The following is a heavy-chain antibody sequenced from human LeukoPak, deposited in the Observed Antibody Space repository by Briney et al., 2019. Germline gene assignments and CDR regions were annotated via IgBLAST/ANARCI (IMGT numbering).Heavy chain of an antibody. Sequence: PSETLSLTCTVSGGSISSYYWSWIRQPPGKGLEWIGYIYYSGSTNYNPSLKSRVTISVDTSKNQFSLKLSSVTAADTAVYYCARGFRVAIFDYWGQETLVTVSS. CDR3: ARGFRVAIFDY. CDR1: GGSISSYY. D-gene: IGHD3-3*01. CDR2: IYYSGST. V-gene: IGHV4-59*12. J-gene: IGHJ4*02.